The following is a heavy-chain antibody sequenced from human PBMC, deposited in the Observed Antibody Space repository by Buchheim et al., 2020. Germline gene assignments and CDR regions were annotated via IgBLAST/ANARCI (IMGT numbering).Heavy chain of an antibody. CDR1: GYTSTLFG. Sequence: QVQLVQSGAEVKQPGASVKVSCKASGYTSTLFGISWVRQAPGQGPEWMGWISGHNGKTNYAEMVQGRVTMTTDKSTGTAYIELRSLRSDDTAVYYCARNDYDSSGKFYFYYGMDVWGQGTT. J-gene: IGHJ6*01. D-gene: IGHD3-22*01. CDR3: ARNDYDSSGKFYFYYGMDV. V-gene: IGHV1-18*01. CDR2: ISGHNGKT.